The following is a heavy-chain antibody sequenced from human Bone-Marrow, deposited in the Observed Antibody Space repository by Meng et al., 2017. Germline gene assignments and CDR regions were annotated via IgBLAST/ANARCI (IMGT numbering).Heavy chain of an antibody. J-gene: IGHJ6*02. CDR2: INPKSGDT. Sequence: ASVKVSCKPSGYNFPDYYIHWVRRAPGQGLEWMGRINPKSGDTHYAQKFQARVTMTGDTSISTAYMELSGLRSDDTAMYYCARGGDVDRRYYYGMDVWGQGTTVTVSS. CDR1: GYNFPDYY. V-gene: IGHV1-2*06. D-gene: IGHD1-14*01. CDR3: ARGGDVDRRYYYGMDV.